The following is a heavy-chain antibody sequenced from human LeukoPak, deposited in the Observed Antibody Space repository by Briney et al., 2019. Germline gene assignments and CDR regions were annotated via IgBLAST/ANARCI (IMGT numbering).Heavy chain of an antibody. D-gene: IGHD4-23*01. CDR2: IYPGDSDT. J-gene: IGHJ3*02. V-gene: IGHV5-51*01. CDR1: GYIFTSYW. CDR3: ARSPDGGATYGAFDI. Sequence: GESLKISCKGSGYIFTSYWIAWVRQMPGKGLEWMGIIYPGDSDTRYSPSFQGQVTISADKSISTAYLQWSSLKASDTAMYYCARSPDGGATYGAFDIWGQGAMVTVSS.